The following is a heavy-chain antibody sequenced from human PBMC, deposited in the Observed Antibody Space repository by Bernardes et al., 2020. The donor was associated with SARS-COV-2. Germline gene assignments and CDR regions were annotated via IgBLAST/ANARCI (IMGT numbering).Heavy chain of an antibody. CDR1: GGSISSYY. J-gene: IGHJ6*02. Sequence: SETLSLTCTVSGGSISSYYWSWLRQPAGKGLEWIGLIYTSGSTNYNPSLKSRVTMSVDTSKNQFSLKLSSVTAADTAVYYCARDWYTVFYGMDVWGQGTTVTVSS. V-gene: IGHV4-4*07. D-gene: IGHD1-20*01. CDR2: IYTSGST. CDR3: ARDWYTVFYGMDV.